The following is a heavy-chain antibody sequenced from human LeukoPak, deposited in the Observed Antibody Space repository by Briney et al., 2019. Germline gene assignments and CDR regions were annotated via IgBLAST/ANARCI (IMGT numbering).Heavy chain of an antibody. CDR3: ARASTDCSSTSCYWNYYYYYYMDV. D-gene: IGHD2-2*01. CDR2: ISSSSSYI. Sequence: GGSLRLSCAASGFTFSSYSMNWVRQAPGKGLEWVSSISSSSSYIYYADSVKGRFTISRDNAKNSLYLQMNSLRAEDTAVYYCARASTDCSSTSCYWNYYYYYYMDVWGQGTLVTVSS. CDR1: GFTFSSYS. V-gene: IGHV3-21*01. J-gene: IGHJ6*03.